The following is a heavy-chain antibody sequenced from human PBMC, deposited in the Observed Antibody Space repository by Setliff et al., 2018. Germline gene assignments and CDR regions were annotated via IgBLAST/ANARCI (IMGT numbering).Heavy chain of an antibody. J-gene: IGHJ6*02. V-gene: IGHV5-51*01. D-gene: IGHD6-13*01. CDR2: IYPGDSDT. Sequence: PGESLKISCKGSGYSFTSYWIGWVRQMPGKGLEWMGIIYPGDSDTRYSPSFQGQVTISADKSISTAYLQWSSLKASDTAMYYCARVGQQLVYYYYGMGVWGQGTTVTVS. CDR3: ARVGQQLVYYYYGMGV. CDR1: GYSFTSYW.